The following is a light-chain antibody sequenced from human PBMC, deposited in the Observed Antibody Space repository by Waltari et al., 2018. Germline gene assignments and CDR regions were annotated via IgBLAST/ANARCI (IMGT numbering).Light chain of an antibody. J-gene: IGLJ1*01. V-gene: IGLV2-14*01. CDR1: SSDVGGYNY. CDR2: EVS. Sequence: QSALTQPVSVSGSPGQSITISCTGTSSDVGGYNYVSWYQQPPGKAPKLMIYEVSNRPSGVSNRFSGSKSGNTASLTISGLQAEDEADYYCSSYTSSSTYVFGTGTKVTVL. CDR3: SSYTSSSTYV.